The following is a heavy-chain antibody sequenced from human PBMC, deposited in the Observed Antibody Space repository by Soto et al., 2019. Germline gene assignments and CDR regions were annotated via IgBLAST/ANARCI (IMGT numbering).Heavy chain of an antibody. D-gene: IGHD3-22*01. Sequence: VGSLRLSCSASGFIFGSYAMHWVRQAPLKLLQYVAGISRDGHVACYTESVKGRFTITRDTPENTLYLQMSGMRTEDTAVYYCVKGNYHYESSVFYYKDFWGQGTMVTVFS. V-gene: IGHV3-64D*06. CDR1: GFIFGSYA. CDR3: VKGNYHYESSVFYYKDF. J-gene: IGHJ4*02. CDR2: ISRDGHVA.